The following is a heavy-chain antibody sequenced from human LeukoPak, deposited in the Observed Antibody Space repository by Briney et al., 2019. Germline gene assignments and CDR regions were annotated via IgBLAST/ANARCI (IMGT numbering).Heavy chain of an antibody. J-gene: IGHJ4*02. D-gene: IGHD3-16*01. CDR2: INHSGST. CDR1: GGSFSGYY. Sequence: PSETLSLTCAVYGGSFSGYYWSWIRQPPGKGLEWIGEINHSGSTNYNPSLKSRVTISVDTSKNQFSLKLSSVTAADTAVYYCARDWGVRTFDYWGQGTLVTVSS. CDR3: ARDWGVRTFDY. V-gene: IGHV4-34*01.